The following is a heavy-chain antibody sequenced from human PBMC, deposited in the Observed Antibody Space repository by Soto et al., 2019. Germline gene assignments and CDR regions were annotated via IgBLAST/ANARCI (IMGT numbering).Heavy chain of an antibody. CDR1: GFTFSSHA. Sequence: PGGSLRLSCAASGFTFSSHAMSWVRQAPGEGLEWVSTISGDGTTYPADSVKGRFTISRDNSKNTLYLQTNNLRVEDTALYYCAKAYYTFSTGPPFEYWGQGTLVTFSS. CDR2: ISGDGTT. D-gene: IGHD3-3*01. V-gene: IGHV3-23*01. CDR3: AKAYYTFSTGPPFEY. J-gene: IGHJ4*02.